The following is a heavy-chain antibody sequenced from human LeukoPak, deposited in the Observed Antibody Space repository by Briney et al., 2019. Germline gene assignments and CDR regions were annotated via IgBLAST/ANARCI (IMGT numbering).Heavy chain of an antibody. Sequence: GGSLRLSCAASGFTFSGSAMHWVRQASGKGLEWVGRIRSKANNYATAYAASVKGRFTIPRDDSKNTLYLQMNSLKTEDTAVYFCATSSGWTGTFDYWGQGTLVTVSS. J-gene: IGHJ4*02. V-gene: IGHV3-73*01. D-gene: IGHD6-19*01. CDR2: IRSKANNYAT. CDR3: ATSSGWTGTFDY. CDR1: GFTFSGSA.